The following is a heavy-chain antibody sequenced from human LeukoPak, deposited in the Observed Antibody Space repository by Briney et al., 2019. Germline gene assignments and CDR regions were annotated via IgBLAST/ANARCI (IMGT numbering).Heavy chain of an antibody. D-gene: IGHD6-19*01. V-gene: IGHV3-23*01. CDR2: ISDGGDYT. CDR1: GFTFSTYA. J-gene: IGHJ4*02. CDR3: AKALGGWASNYYFDS. Sequence: QPGGSLRLSCAASGFTFSTYAMAWVRQAPGKGLEWVSVISDGGDYTYYADSVRGRFTISRDNSKNTLSLRMNSLRAEDSALYYCAKALGGWASNYYFDSWGQGTLVTVSS.